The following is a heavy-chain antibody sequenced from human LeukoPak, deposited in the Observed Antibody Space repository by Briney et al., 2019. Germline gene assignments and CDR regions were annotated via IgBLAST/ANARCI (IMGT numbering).Heavy chain of an antibody. D-gene: IGHD5-18*01. CDR2: IYHSGST. CDR1: GGSISSGGYY. CDR3: ARGGYSCFDY. Sequence: SQTLSLTCTVSGGSISSGGYYWSWIRQHPGKGLEWIGYIYHSGSTYYNPSLKSRVTISVDTSKNQFSLKLSSVTAADTAVYYCARGGYSCFDYWGQGTLVTVSS. J-gene: IGHJ4*02. V-gene: IGHV4-31*03.